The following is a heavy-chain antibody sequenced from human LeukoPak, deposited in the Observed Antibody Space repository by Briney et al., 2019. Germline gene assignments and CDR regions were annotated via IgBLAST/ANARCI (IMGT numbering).Heavy chain of an antibody. J-gene: IGHJ4*02. Sequence: GGSLRLSCAASGFTFSSHAMSWVRQAPGKGLEWVSGISGSSSSTLYADSVKGRYTISRDSSKNTLYLQMNSLRVEDTAMYYCVRPPPGYSSSWLHFHSWGQGTLVSVSS. D-gene: IGHD6-13*01. CDR1: GFTFSSHA. V-gene: IGHV3-23*01. CDR3: VRPPPGYSSSWLHFHS. CDR2: ISGSSSST.